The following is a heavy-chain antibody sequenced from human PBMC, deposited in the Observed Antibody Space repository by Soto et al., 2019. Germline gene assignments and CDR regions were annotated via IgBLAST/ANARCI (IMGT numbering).Heavy chain of an antibody. Sequence: PSETLSLTCTVSGGSISSSSYYWVWIRQPPGKGLEWIGSIYYSGSTYYNPSLKSRVTISVDTSKNQFSLKLSSVTAADTAVYYCARHEYSRSWSTWFDPWGQGTLVTVS. J-gene: IGHJ5*02. CDR1: GGSISSSSYY. CDR3: ARHEYSRSWSTWFDP. CDR2: IYYSGST. D-gene: IGHD6-13*01. V-gene: IGHV4-39*01.